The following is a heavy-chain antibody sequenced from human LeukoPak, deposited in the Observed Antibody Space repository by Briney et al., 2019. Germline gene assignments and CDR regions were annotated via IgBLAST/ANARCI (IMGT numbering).Heavy chain of an antibody. V-gene: IGHV4-34*01. J-gene: IGHJ4*02. CDR3: ARAGAEGQLSGYDRDPFDY. CDR2: INHSGST. Sequence: PSETLSLTCAVYGGSFSGYYWSWIRQPPGKGLEWIGEINHSGSTNYNPSLKSRVTISVDTSKNQFSLKLSSVTAADTAVYYCARAGAEGQLSGYDRDPFDYRGQGTLVTVSS. CDR1: GGSFSGYY. D-gene: IGHD5-12*01.